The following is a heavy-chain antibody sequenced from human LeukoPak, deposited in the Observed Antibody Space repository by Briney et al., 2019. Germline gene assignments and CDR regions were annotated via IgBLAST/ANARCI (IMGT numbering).Heavy chain of an antibody. CDR3: AKDAYCGGDCYFFEYFQH. D-gene: IGHD2-21*02. V-gene: IGHV3-30-3*01. J-gene: IGHJ1*01. CDR2: ISYDGSNK. CDR1: GFTFSSYA. Sequence: PGGSLRLSCAASGFTFSSYAMHWVRQAPGKGLEWVAVISYDGSNKYYADSVKGRFTISRDNSKNTLYLQMNSLRAEDTAVYYCAKDAYCGGDCYFFEYFQHWGQGTLVTVSS.